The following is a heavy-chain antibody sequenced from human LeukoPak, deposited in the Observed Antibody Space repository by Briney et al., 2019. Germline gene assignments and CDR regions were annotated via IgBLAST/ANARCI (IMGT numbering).Heavy chain of an antibody. CDR2: ISGSGGST. Sequence: GGSLRLSCAASGFTFSSYGMSWVRQAPGKGLEWVSAISGSGGSTHYADSVKGRFTISRDNSKNTLYLQMNSLRAEDTAVYYCARDRSTVTTWVDYWGQGTLVTVSS. CDR1: GFTFSSYG. CDR3: ARDRSTVTTWVDY. J-gene: IGHJ4*02. V-gene: IGHV3-23*01. D-gene: IGHD4-17*01.